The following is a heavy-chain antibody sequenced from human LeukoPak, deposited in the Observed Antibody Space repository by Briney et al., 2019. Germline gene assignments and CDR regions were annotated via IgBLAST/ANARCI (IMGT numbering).Heavy chain of an antibody. V-gene: IGHV3-73*01. D-gene: IGHD1-26*01. CDR1: GFTFSGSA. CDR2: IDKKDKGYATAT. CDR3: TRDSGTYNWFDP. Sequence: GGSLKLSCAPPGFTFSGSAIHWVRQSSGKGLEWVGQIDKKDKGYATATAYAASVKGRFTISRDDSINTAYLQMKSLKTEDTALYYCTRDSGTYNWFDPWGQGTLVTVSS. J-gene: IGHJ5*02.